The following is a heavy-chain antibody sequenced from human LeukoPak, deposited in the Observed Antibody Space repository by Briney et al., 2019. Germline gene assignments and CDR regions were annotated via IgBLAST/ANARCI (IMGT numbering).Heavy chain of an antibody. D-gene: IGHD3-9*01. CDR2: IKGRTFRETT. CDR3: TYMSNIFTVDL. CDR1: GLLFSDAW. J-gene: IGHJ4*03. V-gene: IGHV3-15*01. Sequence: PGGSLRSSVAFSGLLFSDAWMSWARQAPGKGLEWVRRIKGRTFRETTDFAAPVKCRFSLSRDVSQNKVHLQMDGLRTEDTAVYSCTYMSNIFTVDLWGHGSLVTVSS.